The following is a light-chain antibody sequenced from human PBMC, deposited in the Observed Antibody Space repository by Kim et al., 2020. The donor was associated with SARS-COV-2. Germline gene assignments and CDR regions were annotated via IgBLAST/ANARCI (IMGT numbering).Light chain of an antibody. CDR1: SHRRYY. CDR2: GKN. Sequence: ALGRTVRIKCQGDSHRRYYAGWCQQKPGQAPVLVIYGKNNRPSGIPDRFSGSSSGNTASLTITGAQAEDEADYYCSARDSSGNRVVFGGGTQLTVL. J-gene: IGLJ2*01. V-gene: IGLV3-19*01. CDR3: SARDSSGNRVV.